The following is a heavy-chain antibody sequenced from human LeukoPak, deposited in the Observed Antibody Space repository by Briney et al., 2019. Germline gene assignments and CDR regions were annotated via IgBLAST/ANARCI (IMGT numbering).Heavy chain of an antibody. CDR2: IKQDGSEK. Sequence: GGSLRLSCAASGFTFSSYWMSWVRQAPGKGLEWVANIKQDGSEKYYVDSVKGRFTISRDNAKNSLYLQTNSLRAEDTAVYYCARDGGDSALPYYYGMDVWGQGTTVTVSS. V-gene: IGHV3-7*01. J-gene: IGHJ6*02. CDR3: ARDGGDSALPYYYGMDV. D-gene: IGHD4-17*01. CDR1: GFTFSSYW.